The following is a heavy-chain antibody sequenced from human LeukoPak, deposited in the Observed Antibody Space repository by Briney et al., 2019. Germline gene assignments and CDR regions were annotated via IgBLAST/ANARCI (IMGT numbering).Heavy chain of an antibody. V-gene: IGHV4-34*01. Sequence: PSETLSLACPVYGASSSSYYWSWIRQPPGKGLECLGEINDSERTNYNPSLKSRVTISVDTTKNQFSLKLSSVTAADTAVYYCARGIVVVPAAFDYWGQGTLVTVSS. CDR3: ARGIVVVPAAFDY. J-gene: IGHJ4*02. D-gene: IGHD2-2*01. CDR1: GASSSSYY. CDR2: INDSERT.